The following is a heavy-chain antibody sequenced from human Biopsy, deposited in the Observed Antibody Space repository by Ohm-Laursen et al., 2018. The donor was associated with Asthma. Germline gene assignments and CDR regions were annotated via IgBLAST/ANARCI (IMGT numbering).Heavy chain of an antibody. CDR2: ISVYNGNT. V-gene: IGHV1-18*01. D-gene: IGHD3-10*01. CDR1: GYTFNSAG. J-gene: IGHJ6*02. Sequence: GASVTASCTTSGYTFNSAGITWARQAPGQGLEWMGWISVYNGNTKVAQKLQDRVTMITDTCTSTAYMELRSLRSDDTAVYFCARAVDYSHYYGIDVWDQGTTVTVS. CDR3: ARAVDYSHYYGIDV.